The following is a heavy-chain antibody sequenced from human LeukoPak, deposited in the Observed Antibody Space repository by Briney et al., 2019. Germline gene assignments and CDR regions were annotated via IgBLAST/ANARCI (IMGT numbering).Heavy chain of an antibody. J-gene: IGHJ2*01. V-gene: IGHV4-34*01. D-gene: IGHD4-17*01. Sequence: PSETLSLTCAVSGGSFSTYYWSWISQPPGKGLEWIGEINQSGITNYNPSLKSRVTISIDTSKNQFSLNLTSVTAADTAVYYCAREATVTSRRYFDLWGRGTLVTVSS. CDR3: AREATVTSRRYFDL. CDR2: INQSGIT. CDR1: GGSFSTYY.